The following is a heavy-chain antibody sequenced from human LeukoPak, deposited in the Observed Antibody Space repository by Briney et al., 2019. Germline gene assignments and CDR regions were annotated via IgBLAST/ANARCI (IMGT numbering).Heavy chain of an antibody. V-gene: IGHV3-9*01. CDR1: GFIFSIYA. CDR2: ISWNSGSI. D-gene: IGHD4-23*01. J-gene: IGHJ6*02. CDR3: AKDMARWSGDYGMDV. Sequence: PGGSLRLSCAASGFIFSIYAMSWVRQAPGKGLEWVSGISWNSGSIGYADSVKGRFTISRDNAKNSLYLQMNSLRAEDTALYYCAKDMARWSGDYGMDVWGQGTTVTVSS.